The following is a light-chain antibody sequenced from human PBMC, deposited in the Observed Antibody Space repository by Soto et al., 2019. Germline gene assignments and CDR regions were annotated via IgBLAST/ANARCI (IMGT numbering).Light chain of an antibody. CDR3: QQYNNWPPLT. J-gene: IGKJ4*01. CDR1: QSISSN. Sequence: EIVMTQSPGTLSVSPGERATLSCRASQSISSNLAWYQQKPGQTPRLLIYGASTRATGIPARFSGSGSGTEFTLTISRLQSEDLAVYYCQQYNNWPPLTFGGGTKVEIK. CDR2: GAS. V-gene: IGKV3-15*01.